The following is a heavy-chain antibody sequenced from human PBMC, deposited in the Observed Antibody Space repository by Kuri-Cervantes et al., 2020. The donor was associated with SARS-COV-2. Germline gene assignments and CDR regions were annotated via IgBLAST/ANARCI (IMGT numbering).Heavy chain of an antibody. Sequence: GSLRLSCTVSGGSVSSGSYYWSWIRQPPGKGLEWIGYIYYSGSTNYNPSLKSRVTISVDKSKNQFSLKLSSVTAADTAVYYCAREEEDCSGGSCYSRWGQGTLVAVSS. CDR3: AREEEDCSGGSCYSR. CDR1: GGSVSSGSYY. CDR2: IYYSGST. D-gene: IGHD2-15*01. J-gene: IGHJ4*02. V-gene: IGHV4-61*01.